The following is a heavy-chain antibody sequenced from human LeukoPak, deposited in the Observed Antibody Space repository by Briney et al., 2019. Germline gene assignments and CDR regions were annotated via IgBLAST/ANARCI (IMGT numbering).Heavy chain of an antibody. CDR2: IYTSGST. CDR1: GGSFSGYY. D-gene: IGHD3-22*01. CDR3: ARVTTGGYYNC. Sequence: SETLSLTCAVYGGSFSGYYWSWIRQPPGKGLEWIGRIYTSGSTNYNPSLKSRVTISVDTSKNQFSLKLSSVTAADTAVYYCARVTTGGYYNCWGQGTLVTVSS. V-gene: IGHV4-59*10. J-gene: IGHJ4*02.